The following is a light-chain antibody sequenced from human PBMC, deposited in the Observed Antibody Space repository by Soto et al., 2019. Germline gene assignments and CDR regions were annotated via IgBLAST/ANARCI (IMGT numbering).Light chain of an antibody. J-gene: IGLJ3*02. CDR3: QSYDTILSGPM. V-gene: IGLV1-40*01. CDR2: GDT. Sequence: QSVLTQPPSVSGAPGQRVTISCSGSSSNIGAGSYVHWYQHLPGAAPIVLIFGDTNRRSGVPGRFSGSNSGSSASLGITGLQAEDEADYYCQSYDTILSGPMFGGGTKLTVL. CDR1: SSNIGAGSY.